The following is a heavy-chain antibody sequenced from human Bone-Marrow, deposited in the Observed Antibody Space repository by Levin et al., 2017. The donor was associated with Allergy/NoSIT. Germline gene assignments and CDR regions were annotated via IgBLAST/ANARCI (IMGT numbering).Heavy chain of an antibody. Sequence: ASVKVSCKASGYTFTGYYMHWVRQAPGQGLEWMGRINPNSGGTNYAQKFQGRVTMTRDTSISTAYMELSRLRSDDTAVYYCARDRGALVLRFLEWLCDHDYYGMDVWGQGTTVTVSS. CDR1: GYTFTGYY. CDR3: ARDRGALVLRFLEWLCDHDYYGMDV. J-gene: IGHJ6*02. D-gene: IGHD3-3*01. CDR2: INPNSGGT. V-gene: IGHV1-2*06.